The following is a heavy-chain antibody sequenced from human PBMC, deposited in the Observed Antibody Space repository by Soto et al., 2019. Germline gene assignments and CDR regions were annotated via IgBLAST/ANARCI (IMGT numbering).Heavy chain of an antibody. CDR3: ARDHYVYDILTGYGYYYGMDV. Sequence: PSETLSLTCTVSGGSIRSGDYYWSWIRQPPGKGLEWIGYIYYSGSTYYNPSLKSRVTISVDTSKNQFSLKLSSVTAADTAVYYCARDHYVYDILTGYGYYYGMDVWGRGTTVTVS. V-gene: IGHV4-30-4*01. D-gene: IGHD3-9*01. J-gene: IGHJ6*02. CDR2: IYYSGST. CDR1: GGSIRSGDYY.